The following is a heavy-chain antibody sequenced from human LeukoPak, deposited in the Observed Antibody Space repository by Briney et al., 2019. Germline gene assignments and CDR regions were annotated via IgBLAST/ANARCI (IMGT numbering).Heavy chain of an antibody. CDR3: ARDGYYDSSGYYYYYYGMDV. J-gene: IGHJ6*02. D-gene: IGHD3-22*01. V-gene: IGHV3-48*02. CDR1: GFTFSSYS. CDR2: ISSSSSTI. Sequence: GGSLRLSCAASGFTFSSYSMNWVRQAPGKGLEWVSYISSSSSTIYYADSVKGRFTISRDNVKNSLYLQMNSLRDEDTAVYYCARDGYYDSSGYYYYYYGMDVWGQGTTVTVSS.